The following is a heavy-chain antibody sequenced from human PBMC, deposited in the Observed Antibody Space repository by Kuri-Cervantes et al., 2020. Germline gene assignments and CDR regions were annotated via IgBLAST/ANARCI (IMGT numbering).Heavy chain of an antibody. D-gene: IGHD5-18*01. CDR3: ARVIVDTAMIITPDAFDI. V-gene: IGHV3-23*01. CDR1: GFTLSSYW. CDR2: ISVSGDST. Sequence: GGSLRLSCAASGFTLSSYWMSWVRQAPGKGLEWVSAISVSGDSTYYADSVKGRFTISRDNSKNTLYLQMNSLRAEDTAVYYCARVIVDTAMIITPDAFDIWGQGTMVTVSS. J-gene: IGHJ3*02.